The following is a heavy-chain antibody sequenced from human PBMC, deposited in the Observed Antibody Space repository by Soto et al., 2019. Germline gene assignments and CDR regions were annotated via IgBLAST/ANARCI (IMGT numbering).Heavy chain of an antibody. V-gene: IGHV3-23*01. J-gene: IGHJ4*02. CDR1: GFTFSSYA. Sequence: EVRLLESGGGLVQPGGSLRLSCAASGFTFSSYAMSWVRQAPGKGLEWVSAIGGSGGNTYYADSAKGRFTISRDNSKNPLYLQMNGLRAEDTAVYYCAKDRSNAWYGVGFWGQGTLVTVSS. CDR3: AKDRSNAWYGVGF. CDR2: IGGSGGNT. D-gene: IGHD6-19*01.